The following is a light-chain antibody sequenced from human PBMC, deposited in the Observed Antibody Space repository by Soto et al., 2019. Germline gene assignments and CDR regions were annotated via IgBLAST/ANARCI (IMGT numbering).Light chain of an antibody. CDR1: HNDIGTYDY. CDR3: SSYISRSRV. CDR2: GVT. J-gene: IGLJ1*01. Sequence: QSALTQPTSVSGSPGQSITISCTGNHNDIGTYDYVSWYQQHPGRAPRLLIHGVTTRPSGISGRFSASKSGLTASLTISGLQPEDEADYYCSSYISRSRVFGTGTKVTVL. V-gene: IGLV2-14*03.